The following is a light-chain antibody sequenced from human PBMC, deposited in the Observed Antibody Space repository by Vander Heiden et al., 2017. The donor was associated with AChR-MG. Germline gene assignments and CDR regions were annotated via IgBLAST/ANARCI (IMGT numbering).Light chain of an antibody. CDR1: RSIHNY. CDR2: NTF. V-gene: IGKV3D-11*02. Sequence: IVLTQSPATLSLSAGESATLSCKASRSIHNYLAWYQQKPGQAPRLLIYNTFARATGVPARFSGSGSEKDFTLTISSLEHEDFAVYFCQQRSGLHTFGQGTRLEI. J-gene: IGKJ5*01. CDR3: QQRSGLHT.